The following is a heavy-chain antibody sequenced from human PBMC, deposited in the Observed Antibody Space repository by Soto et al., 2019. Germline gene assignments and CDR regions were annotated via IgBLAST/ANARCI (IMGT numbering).Heavy chain of an antibody. V-gene: IGHV1-2*02. CDR3: LSIDIGAYDGKGLDV. CDR2: VNPNTAGT. J-gene: IGHJ1*01. D-gene: IGHD2-15*01. CDR1: GYTFTDNY. Sequence: QAQLVQSGSEVKKPGASVKVSCEASGYTFTDNYVHWVRQAPGQGLEWMGWVNPNTAGTIYAQKFHGRVTMTSDTTITTAYMEITSLRSDDTALYYCLSIDIGAYDGKGLDVWGQGTLVTVSS.